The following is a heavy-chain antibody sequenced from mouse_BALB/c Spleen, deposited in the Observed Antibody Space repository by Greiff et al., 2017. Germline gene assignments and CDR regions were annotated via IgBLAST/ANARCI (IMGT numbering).Heavy chain of an antibody. Sequence: QVQLQQPGAELVKPGASVKLSCKASGYTFTSHWMHWVKQRPGQGLEWIGEINPSNGRTNYNEKFKSKATLTVDKSSSTAYMQLSSLTSEDSAVYYCARRGPVGGWFAYWGQGTLVTVSA. V-gene: IGHV1S81*02. J-gene: IGHJ3*01. CDR1: GYTFTSHW. CDR3: ARRGPVGGWFAY. CDR2: INPSNGRT. D-gene: IGHD3-3*01.